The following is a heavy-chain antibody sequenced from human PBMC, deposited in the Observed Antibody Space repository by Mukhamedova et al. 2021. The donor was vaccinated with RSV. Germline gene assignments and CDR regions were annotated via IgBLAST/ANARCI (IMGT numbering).Heavy chain of an antibody. D-gene: IGHD6-19*01. Sequence: YDGSNKYYADSVKGRFTISRDNSKNTLYLQMNSLRAEDTAVYYCARALGAVAGQLGLDYWGQGTLVTVSS. CDR2: YDGSNK. CDR3: ARALGAVAGQLGLDY. J-gene: IGHJ4*02. V-gene: IGHV3-30*01.